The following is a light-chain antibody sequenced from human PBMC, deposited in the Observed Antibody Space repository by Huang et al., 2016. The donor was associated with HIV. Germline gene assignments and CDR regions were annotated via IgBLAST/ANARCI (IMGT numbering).Light chain of an antibody. CDR3: HQYFDSPGT. J-gene: IGKJ1*01. CDR1: HNVLNNSHNKNS. CDR2: WSS. V-gene: IGKV4-1*01. Sequence: DIVMTQSPDSLALSLGERATINCRASHNVLNNSHNKNSLAWYQQKSGHPPRLLIYWSSPLESGVPYRCSGSGSGTDFTLTINSLQAEDVAFYYCHQYFDSPGTFGQGTQVEIK.